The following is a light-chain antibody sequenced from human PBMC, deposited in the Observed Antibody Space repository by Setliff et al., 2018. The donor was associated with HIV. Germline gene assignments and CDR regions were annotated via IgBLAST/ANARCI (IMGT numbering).Light chain of an antibody. J-gene: IGLJ1*01. Sequence: QSALTQPPSASGSPGQSVTISCTGTSSDVGGYNYVSWYQQHPGKAPKLIIYDVSNRPSGVSNRFSGSKSGNTASLTISGLQAEDESDYYCSSYTSSRTYVFGTGTKVTVL. CDR2: DVS. V-gene: IGLV2-14*03. CDR3: SSYTSSRTYV. CDR1: SSDVGGYNY.